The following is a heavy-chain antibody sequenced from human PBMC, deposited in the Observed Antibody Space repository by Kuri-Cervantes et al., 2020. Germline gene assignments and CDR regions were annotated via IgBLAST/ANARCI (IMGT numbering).Heavy chain of an antibody. CDR1: GYSFSSYW. CDR2: VYPGDSDT. J-gene: IGHJ4*02. CDR3: ARHLGSSTWANHFDF. Sequence: GESLKISCKGSGYSFSSYWIAWVRQMPGKGLEWMGIVYPGDSDTRYSPSFQGQVTFSADKPISTAYLQWSSLKASDTAMYYCARHLGSSTWANHFDFWGQGTLVTVSS. D-gene: IGHD6-13*01. V-gene: IGHV5-51*01.